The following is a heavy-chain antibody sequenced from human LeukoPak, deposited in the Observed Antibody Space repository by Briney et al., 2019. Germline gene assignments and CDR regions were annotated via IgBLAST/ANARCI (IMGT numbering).Heavy chain of an antibody. D-gene: IGHD5-12*01. V-gene: IGHV1-2*02. CDR3: AREINSGYDYGWFDP. CDR2: INPNSGGT. Sequence: GASVKVSCKASGYTFTGYYMHWVRQAPGQGLEWMGWINPNSGGTNYAQKFQGRVTMTRDTSISTAYMELSRLRSDDTAVYYCAREINSGYDYGWFDPWGQGTLVTVSS. CDR1: GYTFTGYY. J-gene: IGHJ5*02.